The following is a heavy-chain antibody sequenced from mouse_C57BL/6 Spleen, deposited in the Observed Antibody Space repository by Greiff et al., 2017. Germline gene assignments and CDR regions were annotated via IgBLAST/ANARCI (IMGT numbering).Heavy chain of an antibody. V-gene: IGHV3-6*01. CDR2: ISYDGSN. J-gene: IGHJ1*03. D-gene: IGHD1-1*01. Sequence: EVQRVESGPGLVKPSQSLSLTCSVTGYSITSGYYWNWIRQFPGNKLEWMGYISYDGSNNYNPSLKNRISITRDTSKNQFFLKLNSVTTEDTATYYCARGLFITTVVADWYFDVWGTGTTVTVSS. CDR3: ARGLFITTVVADWYFDV. CDR1: GYSITSGYY.